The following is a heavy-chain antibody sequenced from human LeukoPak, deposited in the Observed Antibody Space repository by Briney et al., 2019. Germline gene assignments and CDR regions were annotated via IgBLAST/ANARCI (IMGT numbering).Heavy chain of an antibody. Sequence: GGSLRLSCAASGFTFSDYGMHWVRQAPGKGLEWVAFLRYDGTNEYYSDSVRGRFSISRDNSKNTVYLQMNRLRAEDTAVYCCAKDRISLGELLSSLEYWGQGILVTVSS. CDR3: AKDRISLGELLSSLEY. CDR1: GFTFSDYG. J-gene: IGHJ4*02. CDR2: LRYDGTNE. V-gene: IGHV3-30*02. D-gene: IGHD3-10*01.